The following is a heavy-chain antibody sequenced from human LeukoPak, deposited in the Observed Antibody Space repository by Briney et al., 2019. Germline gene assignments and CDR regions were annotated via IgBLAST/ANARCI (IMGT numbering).Heavy chain of an antibody. CDR2: IYPGDSDT. J-gene: IGHJ6*03. D-gene: IGHD6-6*01. Sequence: GESLKIPCKGCGYSFSSHWIGWVRQLPGKGLEWMGIIYPGDSDTRYSPSFQVQVTISADKSISTAYLQWSSLKASDTAMYYCARQYSSSTPVMDVWGKGTTVTVSS. CDR3: ARQYSSSTPVMDV. CDR1: GYSFSSHW. V-gene: IGHV5-51*01.